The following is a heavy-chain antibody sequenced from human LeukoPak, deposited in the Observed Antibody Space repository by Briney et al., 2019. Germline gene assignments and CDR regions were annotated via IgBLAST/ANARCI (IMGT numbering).Heavy chain of an antibody. Sequence: AASVKVSCKASGYTFTSYDINWVRQATGQGLEWMGWMNPNSGNTGYAQKLQGRVTMTRNTSISTAYMELSSLRSEDTAVYYCARGRYYDFWSGYSYNWFDPWGQGTLVTVSS. CDR1: GYTFTSYD. CDR3: ARGRYYDFWSGYSYNWFDP. CDR2: MNPNSGNT. V-gene: IGHV1-8*01. J-gene: IGHJ5*02. D-gene: IGHD3-3*01.